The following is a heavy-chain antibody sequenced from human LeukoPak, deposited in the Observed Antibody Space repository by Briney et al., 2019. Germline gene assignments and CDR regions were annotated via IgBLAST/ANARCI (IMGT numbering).Heavy chain of an antibody. CDR3: ATSRGATY. Sequence: GGSLRLSCAASGLTFSSSSMTWVRQAPGKGLEWVANIKQDGREKNYVDSVKGRFTISRDNAKNSLFLQMNSLRAEDTAVYYCATSRGATYWGQGTLVTVSS. V-gene: IGHV3-7*01. J-gene: IGHJ4*02. D-gene: IGHD1-26*01. CDR1: GLTFSSSS. CDR2: IKQDGREK.